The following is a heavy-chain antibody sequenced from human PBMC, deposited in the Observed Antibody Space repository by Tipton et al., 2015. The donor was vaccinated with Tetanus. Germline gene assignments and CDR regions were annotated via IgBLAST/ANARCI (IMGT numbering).Heavy chain of an antibody. D-gene: IGHD3-22*01. Sequence: SGFTLSSYGMHWVRQAPGKGLEWVAVIWYDGSNKYYADSVKGRFTISRDNSKNTLYLQMNSLRAEDTAVYYCARDRGIVVVNDAFDIWGQGTMVTVSS. CDR3: ARDRGIVVVNDAFDI. J-gene: IGHJ3*02. CDR1: GFTLSSYG. V-gene: IGHV3-33*01. CDR2: IWYDGSNK.